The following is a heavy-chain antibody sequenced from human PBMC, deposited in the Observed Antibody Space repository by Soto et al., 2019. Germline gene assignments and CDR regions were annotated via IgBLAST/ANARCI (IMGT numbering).Heavy chain of an antibody. CDR3: ARGSLRLPYTLDV. CDR1: GFTFSSYA. CDR2: ISGSGGRT. J-gene: IGHJ6*02. D-gene: IGHD4-17*01. Sequence: GGSLRLSCAASGFTFSSYAMTWGRPAPGKGLEWVSSISGSGGRTFYVDSVKGRFTISRDSSQSTLYLQMNSLRVEDSAIYSCARGSLRLPYTLDVCGQGTTVTVSS. V-gene: IGHV3-23*01.